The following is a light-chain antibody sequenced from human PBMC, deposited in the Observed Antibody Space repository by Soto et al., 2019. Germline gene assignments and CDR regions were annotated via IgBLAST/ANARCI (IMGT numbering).Light chain of an antibody. J-gene: IGKJ4*01. Sequence: EIVLTQSPATLSLSPGERATLSCRASQSVSSYLAWYQQKPGQAPRLLIYDASNRATGIPARFSGSGSGTDVTLTISSLEPEDFAVYYCQERSNWRPGFTFGGGPKVEIK. CDR3: QERSNWRPGFT. CDR1: QSVSSY. V-gene: IGKV3-11*01. CDR2: DAS.